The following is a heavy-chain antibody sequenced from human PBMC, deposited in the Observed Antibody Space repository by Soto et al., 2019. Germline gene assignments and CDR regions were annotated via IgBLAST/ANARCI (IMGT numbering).Heavy chain of an antibody. Sequence: GGSLRLSCAASGCTFSSYSMNWVRQAPGKGLEWVSSISSSSSYIYYADSVKGRFTISRDNAKNSLYLQMNSLRAEDTAVYYCARGIQYLYYYYYMDVWGKGTTVTVSS. J-gene: IGHJ6*03. V-gene: IGHV3-21*01. CDR3: ARGIQYLYYYYYMDV. CDR2: ISSSSSYI. D-gene: IGHD4-4*01. CDR1: GCTFSSYS.